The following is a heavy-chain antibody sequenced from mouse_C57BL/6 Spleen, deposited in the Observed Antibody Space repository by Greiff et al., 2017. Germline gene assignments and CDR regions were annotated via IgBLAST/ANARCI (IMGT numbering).Heavy chain of an antibody. V-gene: IGHV1-64*01. CDR3: ARSEGGQLRPWFAY. CDR1: GYTFTSYW. D-gene: IGHD3-2*02. CDR2: IHPNSGST. J-gene: IGHJ3*01. Sequence: QVQLQQPGAELVKPGASVKLSCKASGYTFTSYWMHWVKQRPGQGLEWIGMIHPNSGSTNYNEKFKSKATLTVDKSSSTAYMQLSSLTSEDSAVYYCARSEGGQLRPWFAYWGQGTLVTVSA.